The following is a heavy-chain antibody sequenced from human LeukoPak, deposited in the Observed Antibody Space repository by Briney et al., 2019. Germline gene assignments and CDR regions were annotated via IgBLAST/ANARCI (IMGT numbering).Heavy chain of an antibody. J-gene: IGHJ4*02. CDR1: GDSFSSDA. CDR3: ATQSSGWHIYYFDH. D-gene: IGHD6-25*01. V-gene: IGHV1-69*04. Sequence: ASVNVSCKASGDSFSSDAISWVRQVPGQGYEWVGRIIPILGVTHYALKFRGRVTITADKSTSAADMELRSLTSDDTAVYYCATQSSGWHIYYFDHWGQGTLVTVSS. CDR2: IIPILGVT.